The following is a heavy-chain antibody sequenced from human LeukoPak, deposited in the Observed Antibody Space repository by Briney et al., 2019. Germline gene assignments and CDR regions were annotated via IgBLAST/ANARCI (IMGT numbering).Heavy chain of an antibody. D-gene: IGHD3-22*01. CDR1: GYTLTELS. CDR2: FDPEDGET. V-gene: IGHV1-24*01. Sequence: ASVKVSCKVSGYTLTELSMHWVRQAPGKGLEWMGGFDPEDGETIYAQKFQGRVTMTEDTSTDTAYMELSSLRSEDTAVYYCATVGVVVITNAFDIWGQGTMVTVFS. J-gene: IGHJ3*02. CDR3: ATVGVVVITNAFDI.